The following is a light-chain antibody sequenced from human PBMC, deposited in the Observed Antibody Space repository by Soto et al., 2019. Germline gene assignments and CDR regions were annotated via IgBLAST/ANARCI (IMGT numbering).Light chain of an antibody. Sequence: DIVMTHSXXXXXXXLGXXXXIXCRSTPLFLYSSNNETFLAWYQQKPGQPPKQLIYWASNRESGVPDRFRGSGSGTDFTLTISRLEPEDFAVYYCQQYGSSPKTFGQGTKVDI. CDR1: PLFLYSSNNETF. CDR2: WAS. CDR3: QQYGSSPKT. V-gene: IGKV4-1*01. J-gene: IGKJ1*01.